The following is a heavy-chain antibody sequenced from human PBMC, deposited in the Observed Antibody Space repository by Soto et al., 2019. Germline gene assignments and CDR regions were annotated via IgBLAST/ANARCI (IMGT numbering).Heavy chain of an antibody. J-gene: IGHJ4*02. CDR2: ISHNGST. Sequence: QVHLQQWGAGLLKPSETLSLTCAVYGGSFSGYCWTWIRQPPGQGLEWIGEISHNGSTSYNPSLKSRVTMSVDTSKNHCSLKLTSVTAADTAVYYCARGRRGYTNTWYVDWGQGTLVTVSS. V-gene: IGHV4-34*01. CDR3: ARGRRGYTNTWYVD. D-gene: IGHD6-13*01. CDR1: GGSFSGYC.